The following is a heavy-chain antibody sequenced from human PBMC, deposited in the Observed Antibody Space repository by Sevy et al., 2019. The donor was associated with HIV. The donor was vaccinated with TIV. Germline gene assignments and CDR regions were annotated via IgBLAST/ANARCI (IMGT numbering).Heavy chain of an antibody. V-gene: IGHV3-23*01. CDR3: AKAPYYDFWSHNYNNWFDP. D-gene: IGHD3-3*01. Sequence: GGYLRLSCVASGFRFSAFGMAWVRQAAGEGLEWVSGINGGGGSTYYRNSVKGRFTVSRDNSKNTGYLQMNSLRADDTAVYYCAKAPYYDFWSHNYNNWFDPWGQGTLVTVSS. CDR1: GFRFSAFG. J-gene: IGHJ5*02. CDR2: INGGGGST.